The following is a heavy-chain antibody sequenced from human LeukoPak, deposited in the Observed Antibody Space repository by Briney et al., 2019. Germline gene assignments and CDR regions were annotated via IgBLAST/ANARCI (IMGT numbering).Heavy chain of an antibody. D-gene: IGHD1-26*01. CDR3: ARVAGGSYYSRGQSLYYFDY. CDR2: IYHSGST. CDR1: GGSISSGGYY. J-gene: IGHJ4*02. V-gene: IGHV4-61*02. Sequence: SETLSLTCTVSGGSISSGGYYWSWIRQPAGKGLEWIGRIYHSGSTYYNPSLKSRVTMSVDTSKNQFSLKLSSVTAADTAVYYCARVAGGSYYSRGQSLYYFDYWGQGTLVTVSS.